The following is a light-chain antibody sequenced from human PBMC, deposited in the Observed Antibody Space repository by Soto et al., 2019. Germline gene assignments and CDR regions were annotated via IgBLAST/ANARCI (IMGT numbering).Light chain of an antibody. CDR2: GAS. CDR1: QTISNTY. V-gene: IGKV3-20*01. J-gene: IGKJ1*01. Sequence: EIVLTQSPGTLSLSPGETATLSCRANQTISNTYLAWYQQKPGQAPRLLIYGASTRATGIPGRFSGSGSGTDFTLTVNRLEPEDFAVYYCHQYGSSPRTFGQGTKVEI. CDR3: HQYGSSPRT.